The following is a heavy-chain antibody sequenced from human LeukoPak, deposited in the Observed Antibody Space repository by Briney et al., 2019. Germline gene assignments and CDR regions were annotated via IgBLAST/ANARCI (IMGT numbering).Heavy chain of an antibody. J-gene: IGHJ3*02. CDR1: GGSISDDY. CDR3: AGATSREAFVI. CDR2: IYYSGST. V-gene: IGHV4-59*01. Sequence: SETLPLTRTVSGGSISDDYWSWIRQPPGKGLEWIGYIYYSGSTNYTPSLKSRVTISINTSKNQFSLRLSSVTAADTAVYYCAGATSREAFVITGQRTSVTVSS. D-gene: IGHD2-2*01.